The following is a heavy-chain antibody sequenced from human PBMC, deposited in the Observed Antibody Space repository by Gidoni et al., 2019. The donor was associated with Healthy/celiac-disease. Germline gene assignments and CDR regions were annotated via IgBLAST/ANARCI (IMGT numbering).Heavy chain of an antibody. V-gene: IGHV3-73*02. CDR3: TRHGGLKWYYFDY. D-gene: IGHD2-15*01. J-gene: IGHJ4*02. Sequence: EVQLVESGGGLVQPGGSLKLSCAASGFPFSGSAMHWVRQASGKGLEWVGRIRSKANSYATAYAASVKGRFTISRDDSKNTAYLQMNSLKTEDTAVYYCTRHGGLKWYYFDYWGQGTLVTVSS. CDR2: IRSKANSYAT. CDR1: GFPFSGSA.